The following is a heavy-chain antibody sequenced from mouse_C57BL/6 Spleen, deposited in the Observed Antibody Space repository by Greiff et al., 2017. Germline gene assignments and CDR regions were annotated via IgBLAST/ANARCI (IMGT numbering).Heavy chain of an antibody. CDR2: ISGGGDNT. CDR3: ARKLGRLYAMDY. J-gene: IGHJ4*01. CDR1: GFTFSSYT. V-gene: IGHV5-9*01. D-gene: IGHD4-1*01. Sequence: EVNVVESGGGLVKPGGSLKLSCAASGFTFSSYTMSWVRQTPEKRLEWVATISGGGDNTYYPDSVKGRFTISRDNAKNTLYLQMSSLRSEDTALYYCARKLGRLYAMDYWGQGTSVTVSS.